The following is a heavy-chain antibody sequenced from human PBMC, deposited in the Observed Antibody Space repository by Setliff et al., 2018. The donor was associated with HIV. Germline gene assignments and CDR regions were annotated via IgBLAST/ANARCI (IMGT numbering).Heavy chain of an antibody. CDR2: IIPLFGTP. CDR3: ASPVVTTPHDAFDI. CDR1: GGTFSSGA. D-gene: IGHD2-15*01. V-gene: IGHV1-69*13. Sequence: SVKVSCKTSGGTFSSGAISWIRQAPGEGPELMGGIIPLFGTPTYSQKFQGRASITADESTSAVYMELSSLRSEDTAVYYCASPVVTTPHDAFDIWGQGTMVTVSS. J-gene: IGHJ3*02.